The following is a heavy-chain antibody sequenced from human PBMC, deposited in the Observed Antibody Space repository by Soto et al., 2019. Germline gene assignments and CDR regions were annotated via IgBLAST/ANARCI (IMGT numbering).Heavy chain of an antibody. CDR3: ARGAYSSGWYGILGNFDY. CDR1: GFTFSDYY. J-gene: IGHJ4*02. V-gene: IGHV3-11*05. CDR2: ISSSSSYT. Sequence: GGSQRLSCAASGFTFSDYYISWIRQAPGKGLEWVSYISSSSSYTNYADSVKGRFTISRDNAKNSLYLQMNSLRAEDTAVYYCARGAYSSGWYGILGNFDYWGQGTLVTVSS. D-gene: IGHD6-19*01.